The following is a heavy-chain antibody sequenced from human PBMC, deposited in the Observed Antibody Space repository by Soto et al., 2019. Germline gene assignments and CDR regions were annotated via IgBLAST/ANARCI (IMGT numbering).Heavy chain of an antibody. CDR1: GGAFSSYA. CDR3: ARYGGYSGYGAFDI. CDR2: IIPIFGTA. Sequence: SVKVSCKASGGAFSSYAISWVRQAPGQGLEWMGGIIPIFGTANYAQKFQGRVTITADESTSTAYMELSSLRSEDTAVYYCARYGGYSGYGAFDIWGQGTMVTVSS. D-gene: IGHD5-12*01. V-gene: IGHV1-69*13. J-gene: IGHJ3*02.